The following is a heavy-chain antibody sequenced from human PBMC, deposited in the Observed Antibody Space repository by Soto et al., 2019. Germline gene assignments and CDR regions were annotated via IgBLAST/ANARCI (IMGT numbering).Heavy chain of an antibody. D-gene: IGHD3-16*01. CDR3: ASMITPDY. V-gene: IGHV3-48*03. CDR1: GFTLSSYD. Sequence: GGSLRLSCAASGFTLSSYDMHWVRQAPGKGLEWLSSITSSDNSIYHADSVKGRFTTSRDNAKNSLYLQMNSLRAEDTAVYYCASMITPDYWGQGTLGTVSS. CDR2: ITSSDNSI. J-gene: IGHJ4*02.